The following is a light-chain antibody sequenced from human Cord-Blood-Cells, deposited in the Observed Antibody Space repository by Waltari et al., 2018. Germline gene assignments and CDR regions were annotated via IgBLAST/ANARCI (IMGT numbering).Light chain of an antibody. Sequence: DIQMTQSPSSLSASVGDRVTITCRASQSISSYLNWYQQKPGKAPKLLIYAASSLQSGVPSRFSGSGSATDVTLTISSLQPEDVATYYCQQSYSTPRTFGQGTKLEIK. CDR2: AAS. CDR1: QSISSY. V-gene: IGKV1-39*01. J-gene: IGKJ2*01. CDR3: QQSYSTPRT.